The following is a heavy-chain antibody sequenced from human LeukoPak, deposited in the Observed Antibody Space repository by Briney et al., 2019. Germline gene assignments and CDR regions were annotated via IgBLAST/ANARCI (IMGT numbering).Heavy chain of an antibody. CDR1: GYSFTSYW. V-gene: IGHV5-51*01. Sequence: GESLKISCKGSGYSFTSYWIGWVRQMPGKGLEWMGIIYPGGSETRYSPSFQGQVTISADKSISTAYLQWSSLRASDTAMYYCARQKYSSSWYLDAFDIWGQGTMVTVFS. CDR3: ARQKYSSSWYLDAFDI. J-gene: IGHJ3*02. CDR2: IYPGGSET. D-gene: IGHD6-13*01.